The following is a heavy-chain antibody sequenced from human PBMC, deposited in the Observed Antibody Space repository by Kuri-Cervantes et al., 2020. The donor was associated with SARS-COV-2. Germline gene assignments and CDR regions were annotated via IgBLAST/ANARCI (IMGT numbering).Heavy chain of an antibody. Sequence: ETLSLTCAASGFTFSSYSMSWVRQAPGKGLEWVSYISSSSSTIYYADSVKGRFTISRDNAKNSLYLQMNSLRAEDTAVYYCARDPGYDILTGYYFDAFDIWDQGTMVTVSS. CDR1: GFTFSSYS. V-gene: IGHV3-48*01. D-gene: IGHD3-9*01. CDR2: ISSSSSTI. J-gene: IGHJ3*02. CDR3: ARDPGYDILTGYYFDAFDI.